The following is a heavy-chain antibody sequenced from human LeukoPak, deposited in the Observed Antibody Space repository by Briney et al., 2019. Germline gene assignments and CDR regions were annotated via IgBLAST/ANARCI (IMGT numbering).Heavy chain of an antibody. J-gene: IGHJ5*02. CDR2: IYHSGST. V-gene: IGHV4-39*01. CDR3: AKSNSLSGIAP. D-gene: IGHD3-16*01. CDR1: GGSITTANYY. Sequence: SETLSLTCTVSGGSITTANYYWAWIRQPPGKGLEWIGSIYHSGSTYYNPSFKSRLTISVDMSKNQFALTLSSVTAADTAVYYCAKSNSLSGIAPWGRGTLVTVSS.